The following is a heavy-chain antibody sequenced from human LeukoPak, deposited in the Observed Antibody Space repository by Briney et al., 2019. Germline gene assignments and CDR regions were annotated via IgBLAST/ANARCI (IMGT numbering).Heavy chain of an antibody. CDR2: INQDGSEG. D-gene: IGHD1-1*01. Sequence: GGSLRLSCAASGFTFSSYWMTWVRQAPGKGLEWVANINQDGSEGYFVDSVKGRFTISRDNAKNSLYLQMNSLRAEDTAVYYCARDGTRTTGTTFGIWGQGTMVTVSS. V-gene: IGHV3-7*01. CDR1: GFTFSSYW. J-gene: IGHJ3*02. CDR3: ARDGTRTTGTTFGI.